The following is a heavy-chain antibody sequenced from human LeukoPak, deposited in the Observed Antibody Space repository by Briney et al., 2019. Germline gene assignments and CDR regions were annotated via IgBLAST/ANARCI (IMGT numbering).Heavy chain of an antibody. Sequence: PGGSLRLSCAASGFTFSDCYMSWIRQAPGKGLEWVSYISSSGSTIYYADSVKGRFTISRDNAKNSLYLQMNSLRAEDTAVYYCARDPHPGDYYYYYMDVWGKGTTVTVSS. V-gene: IGHV3-11*04. J-gene: IGHJ6*03. CDR3: ARDPHPGDYYYYYMDV. D-gene: IGHD4-17*01. CDR2: ISSSGSTI. CDR1: GFTFSDCY.